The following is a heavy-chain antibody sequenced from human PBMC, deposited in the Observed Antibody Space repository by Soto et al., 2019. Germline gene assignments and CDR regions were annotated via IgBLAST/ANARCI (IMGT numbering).Heavy chain of an antibody. J-gene: IGHJ4*02. Sequence: ASVKVSCKASGFTFTSSAMQWVRQARGQRLEWIGWIVVGSGNTNYAQKFQERVTIARDMSTSTAYMELSRLRSDDTAVYYCARDARGDEAPMDYWGQGTLVTVSS. D-gene: IGHD3-10*01. V-gene: IGHV1-58*02. CDR1: GFTFTSSA. CDR3: ARDARGDEAPMDY. CDR2: IVVGSGNT.